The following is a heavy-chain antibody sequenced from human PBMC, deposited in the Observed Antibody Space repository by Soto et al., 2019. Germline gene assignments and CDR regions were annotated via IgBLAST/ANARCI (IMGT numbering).Heavy chain of an antibody. CDR1: GYTFTGYY. V-gene: IGHV1-2*02. J-gene: IGHJ4*02. Sequence: VKVSCKASGYTFTGYYMHWARQAPGQGLEWMGWINPNSGGTNYAQKFQGRVTMTRDTSISTAYMELSRLRSDDTAVYHYSREPMVRGVLFDYWGQGTLVTVSS. CDR2: INPNSGGT. D-gene: IGHD3-10*01. CDR3: SREPMVRGVLFDY.